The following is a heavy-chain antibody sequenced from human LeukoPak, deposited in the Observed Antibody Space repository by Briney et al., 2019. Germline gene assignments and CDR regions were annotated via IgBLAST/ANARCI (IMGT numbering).Heavy chain of an antibody. J-gene: IGHJ5*02. V-gene: IGHV3-7*01. CDR1: GFIFSSYW. CDR2: IKEDGSDK. CDR3: ARESWSSLT. D-gene: IGHD3-3*01. Sequence: GGSLRLSCGASGFIFSSYWMSWVRQAPGKGLEWVANIKEDGSDKNYVDSVKGRFTISRDNAKNSLYLQMNSLRAEDTAVYYCARESWSSLTWGQGTLVTVSS.